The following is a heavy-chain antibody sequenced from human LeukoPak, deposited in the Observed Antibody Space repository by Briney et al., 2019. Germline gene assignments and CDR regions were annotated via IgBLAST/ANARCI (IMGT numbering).Heavy chain of an antibody. CDR1: GYSISRGYY. V-gene: IGHV4-38-2*01. J-gene: IGHJ4*02. CDR3: AGWFGEFHFDY. Sequence: PSETLSLTCAVSGYSISRGYYWGWIRQPPGKGLEWIGSIYHSGSTYYNPSLKSRVTISVDTSKNQFSLKMSSVTAADTAVYYCAGWFGEFHFDYWGQGTLVTVSS. CDR2: IYHSGST. D-gene: IGHD3-10*01.